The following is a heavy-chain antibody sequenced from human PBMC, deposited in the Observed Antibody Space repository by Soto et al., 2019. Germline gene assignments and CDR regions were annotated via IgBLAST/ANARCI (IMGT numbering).Heavy chain of an antibody. V-gene: IGHV3-74*01. Sequence: GGSLRLSCAASGFTFSSYWMHWVRQAPGKGLVWVSRINSDGSSTSYADSVKGRFTISRDNAKNTLYLQMNSLRAEDTAVYYCARLDTQGVLRFLEWLLDYWGQGTLVTVSS. CDR2: INSDGSST. CDR3: ARLDTQGVLRFLEWLLDY. CDR1: GFTFSSYW. J-gene: IGHJ4*02. D-gene: IGHD3-3*01.